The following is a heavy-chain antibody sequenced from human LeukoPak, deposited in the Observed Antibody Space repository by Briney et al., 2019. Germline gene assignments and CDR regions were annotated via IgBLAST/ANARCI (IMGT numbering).Heavy chain of an antibody. CDR2: IKQDGSEK. D-gene: IGHD3-10*01. J-gene: IGHJ6*03. CDR1: GFTFSSYW. CDR3: ARDLFRPHSIRGVTSRYMDV. V-gene: IGHV3-7*01. Sequence: GGSLRLSCAASGFTFSSYWMSWVRQAPGKGLEWVANIKQDGSEKYYVDSVKGRFTISSDNAKNSLYLQMNSLRAEDTAVYYCARDLFRPHSIRGVTSRYMDVWGKGTTVTISS.